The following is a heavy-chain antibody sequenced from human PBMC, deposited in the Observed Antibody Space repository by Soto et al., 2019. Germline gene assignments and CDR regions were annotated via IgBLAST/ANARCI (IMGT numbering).Heavy chain of an antibody. V-gene: IGHV3-23*01. CDR1: GFTFNSFA. CDR3: AKDGRGWYSFDS. CDR2: ITGSSAGT. D-gene: IGHD6-19*01. Sequence: GGSLRLSCAASGFTFNSFAMSWVRQAPGKGLEGVSAITGSSAGTYYADSVKGRFSISRDNSKNTLYLQMNSLRAEDTAVYYCAKDGRGWYSFDSWGQGTLVTVSS. J-gene: IGHJ4*02.